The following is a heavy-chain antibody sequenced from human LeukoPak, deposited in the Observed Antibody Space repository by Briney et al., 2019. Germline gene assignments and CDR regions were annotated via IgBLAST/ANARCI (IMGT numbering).Heavy chain of an antibody. J-gene: IGHJ3*02. V-gene: IGHV4-30-2*01. CDR3: ARGFSAASDDAFDI. D-gene: IGHD2-2*01. Sequence: PSETLSLTCAVSGGSISSGGYSWSWIRQPPGKGLEWIGYIYHSGSTYYNPSLKSRVTISVDRSKNQFSLKLSSVTAADTAVYYCARGFSAASDDAFDIWGQGTMVTVSS. CDR1: GGSISSGGYS. CDR2: IYHSGST.